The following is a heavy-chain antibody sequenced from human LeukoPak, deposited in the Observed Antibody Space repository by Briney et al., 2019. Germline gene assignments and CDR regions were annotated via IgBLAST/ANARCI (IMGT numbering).Heavy chain of an antibody. D-gene: IGHD3-10*01. CDR1: SGSMSSYY. V-gene: IGHV4-59*01. J-gene: IGHJ4*02. CDR3: ARGGDYTSGSYYNY. CDR2: ISYSGST. Sequence: SETLSLTCTVSSGSMSSYYWSWIRQPPGKGLEWIGYISYSGSTNYNPSLKSRVTISVDSSKNQFSLKLISVTAADTAVYYCARGGDYTSGSYYNYWGQGALVTVSS.